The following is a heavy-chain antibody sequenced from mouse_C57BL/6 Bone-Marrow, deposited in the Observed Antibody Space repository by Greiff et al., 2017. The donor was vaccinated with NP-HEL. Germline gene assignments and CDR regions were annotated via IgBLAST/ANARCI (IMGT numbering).Heavy chain of an antibody. CDR1: GYTFTGYW. D-gene: IGHD2-4*01. Sequence: VQLQQSGAELMKPGASVKLSCKATGYTFTGYWIEWVKQRPGHGLEWIGEILPGRGSNNYNEKFKGQATFTAAPSSTTAYMQLIRLTTKDSAIYYCALNYYDYDVRAYWGQGTLVTVSA. CDR3: ALNYYDYDVRAY. CDR2: ILPGRGSN. V-gene: IGHV1-9*01. J-gene: IGHJ3*01.